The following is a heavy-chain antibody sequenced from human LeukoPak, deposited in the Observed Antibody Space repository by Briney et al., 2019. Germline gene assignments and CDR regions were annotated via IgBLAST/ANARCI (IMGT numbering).Heavy chain of an antibody. V-gene: IGHV3-21*03. CDR3: AREFSGTVDKCLDY. CDR2: ISIRGSYT. D-gene: IGHD1-26*01. CDR1: EFTYSDYN. J-gene: IGHJ4*02. Sequence: GGSLRLSCAASEFTYSDYNMHWVRQAPGKGLEWVSSISIRGSYTFYADSMKDRFTISRDNAKNSLYLLIKSLRAEDTAVYYCAREFSGTVDKCLDYWGQGTLVTVSS.